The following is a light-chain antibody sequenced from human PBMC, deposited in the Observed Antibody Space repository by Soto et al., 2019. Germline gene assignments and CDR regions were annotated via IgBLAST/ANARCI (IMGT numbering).Light chain of an antibody. J-gene: IGKJ3*01. CDR2: DAS. CDR3: QQYDNLLLS. V-gene: IGKV1-33*01. CDR1: QDISNY. Sequence: DIQMTQSPSSLSASVGDRVTITCQASQDISNYVNWYQQKPGKAPELLIYDASHLKTGVPSRFSGSGSGTDFTFTISSLQPEDIAVYYCQQYDNLLLSFGPGTKVDIK.